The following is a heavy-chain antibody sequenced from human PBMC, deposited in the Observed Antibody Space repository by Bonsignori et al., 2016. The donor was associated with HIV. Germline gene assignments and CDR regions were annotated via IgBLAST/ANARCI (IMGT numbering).Heavy chain of an antibody. D-gene: IGHD3-22*01. CDR3: ASPRSSGYSYYFDF. Sequence: WVRQAPGQGPEWIGGIIPILDRADYAQKFQGRVTITADKSTSTVYLELSRLRSDDTAVYFCASPRSSGYSYYFDFWGQGTLVTVSS. J-gene: IGHJ4*02. CDR2: IIPILDRA. V-gene: IGHV1-69*10.